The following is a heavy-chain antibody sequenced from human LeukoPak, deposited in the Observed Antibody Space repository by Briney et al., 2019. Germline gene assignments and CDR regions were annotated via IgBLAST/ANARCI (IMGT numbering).Heavy chain of an antibody. V-gene: IGHV4-34*01. J-gene: IGHJ4*02. D-gene: IGHD2-2*01. Sequence: SSETLSLTCAVYGVSLSDYYWRWLRQPPGKGVEWVGEIKHSGNNYYNPSLKSRVTVSVDTSKNQFSLKLDSVTAADTAVYYCARTVGIVVIPGVQEDASFDHWGQGTLVTVSS. CDR1: GVSLSDYY. CDR2: IKHSGNN. CDR3: ARTVGIVVIPGVQEDASFDH.